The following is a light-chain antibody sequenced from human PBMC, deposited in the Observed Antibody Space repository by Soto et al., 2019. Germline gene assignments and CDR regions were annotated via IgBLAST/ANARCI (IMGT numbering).Light chain of an antibody. CDR2: QAS. Sequence: ETVMTQSPDTLSVSPGERATLSCRASQSILSNLAWYQHKPGQAPRLLFYQASTRSPAIPARFSASGSGTDFTITISSLQSKDFGVYYCQQYNDWLMYSFGQGTKLEI. CDR1: QSILSN. CDR3: QQYNDWLMYS. V-gene: IGKV3-15*01. J-gene: IGKJ2*01.